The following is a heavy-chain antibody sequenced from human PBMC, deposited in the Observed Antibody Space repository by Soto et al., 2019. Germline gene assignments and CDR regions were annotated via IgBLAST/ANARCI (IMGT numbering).Heavy chain of an antibody. D-gene: IGHD3-10*01. CDR2: INVYNGNT. CDR3: ARGVGSGSYYNQYNWFDP. Sequence: ASVNVSCTSSGYTFNNYGIICVRQAPGQGLEWMGWINVYNGNTKYAQKVQGRVTMTTDTSTSTAYMELRSLRSDDTAVYYCARGVGSGSYYNQYNWFDPWGQGTLVTVSS. CDR1: GYTFNNYG. V-gene: IGHV1-18*01. J-gene: IGHJ5*02.